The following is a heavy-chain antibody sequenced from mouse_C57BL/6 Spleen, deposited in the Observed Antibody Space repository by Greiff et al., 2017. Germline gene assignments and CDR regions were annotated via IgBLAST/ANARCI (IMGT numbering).Heavy chain of an antibody. CDR2: IFPGSGST. D-gene: IGHD1-1*01. J-gene: IGHJ2*01. V-gene: IGHV1-9*01. Sequence: QVQLQQSGAELMKPGASVKLSCKATGYTFTGYWIEWVKQRPGHGLEWIGEIFPGSGSTNYNEKFKGKATFTVDTSSNTTYMQRSSLTTENSSIYYCAIKYYDSLYYFDYWGQGTTRTVSS. CDR3: AIKYYDSLYYFDY. CDR1: GYTFTGYW.